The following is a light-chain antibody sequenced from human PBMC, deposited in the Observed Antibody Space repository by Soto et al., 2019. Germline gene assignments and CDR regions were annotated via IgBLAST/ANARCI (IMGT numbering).Light chain of an antibody. CDR3: QQYGNSPPT. Sequence: EIVLTQSPGTLSLSPGERATLSCRASQSVSSSYLAWYQQKPGQAPRLLIYGASSRATGIPDRFSGSGSGTDFTLTISGLEPEDFAVYYCQQYGNSPPTFGGGTKVDIK. V-gene: IGKV3-20*01. CDR2: GAS. J-gene: IGKJ4*01. CDR1: QSVSSSY.